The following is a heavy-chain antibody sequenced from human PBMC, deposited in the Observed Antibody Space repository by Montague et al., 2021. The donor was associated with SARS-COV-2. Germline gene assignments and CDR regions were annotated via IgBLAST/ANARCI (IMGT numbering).Heavy chain of an antibody. CDR2: FYYSGTN. Sequence: SETLSLTCTVSGGSISSSDCYWGWLRPPPGKGLEWIGNFYYSGTNYYNPSLKSRITMAVDTSKNQLSLNLISAAAAATARYCCVRRGAARRLNNWFDPWGQGALVTVSS. CDR1: GGSISSSDCY. CDR3: VRRGAARRLNNWFDP. J-gene: IGHJ5*02. D-gene: IGHD1-26*01. V-gene: IGHV4-39*01.